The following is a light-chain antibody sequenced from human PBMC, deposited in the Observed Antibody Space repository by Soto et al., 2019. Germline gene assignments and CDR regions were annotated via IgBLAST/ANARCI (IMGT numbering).Light chain of an antibody. Sequence: DIVLTQSPGTLSLSPGERATLSCRASQSVSSYLVWFQQKPGQAPRLLIYDASTRATGVPARFSGSGSGPDFTLTISSLEPEDFAVYYCQQRSNWPLTFGPGTKVDIK. CDR2: DAS. J-gene: IGKJ3*01. CDR1: QSVSSY. V-gene: IGKV3-11*01. CDR3: QQRSNWPLT.